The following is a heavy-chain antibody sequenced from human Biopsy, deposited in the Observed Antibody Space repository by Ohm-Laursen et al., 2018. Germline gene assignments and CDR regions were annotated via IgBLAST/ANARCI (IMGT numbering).Heavy chain of an antibody. Sequence: TQTLTLTYTLSGFSPNTRGMSVTWIRQPPGKALEWLARIYWDDAKFYSESLKTRLTISKGTSENHVVLTLSDVAPVDTATYYCARIPILVVPAAIVYRHRRHLQGLDVWGQGTTVIVSS. CDR3: ARIPILVVPAAIVYRHRRHLQGLDV. D-gene: IGHD2-2*02. V-gene: IGHV2-70*16. CDR2: IYWDDAK. CDR1: GFSPNTRGMS. J-gene: IGHJ6*02.